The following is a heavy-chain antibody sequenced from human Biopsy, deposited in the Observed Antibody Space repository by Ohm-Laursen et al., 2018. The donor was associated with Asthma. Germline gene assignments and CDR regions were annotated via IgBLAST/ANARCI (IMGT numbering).Heavy chain of an antibody. V-gene: IGHV3-30*18. Sequence: SLRLSCTASGFTFSTYGMHWVRQAPGKGLEWVAVISYDGNHKFYEDSVKGRFTISRDNSKNTLYLQMNSLRTEDTAVYYCAKRRGYSGHDNDYWGQGALVIVSS. D-gene: IGHD5-12*01. CDR3: AKRRGYSGHDNDY. CDR2: ISYDGNHK. CDR1: GFTFSTYG. J-gene: IGHJ4*02.